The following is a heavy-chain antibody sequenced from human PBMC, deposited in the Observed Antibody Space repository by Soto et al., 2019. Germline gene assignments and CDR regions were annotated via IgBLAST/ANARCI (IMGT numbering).Heavy chain of an antibody. CDR2: TYYRSKWYN. CDR3: VREQWLVRGNYYYGLDV. J-gene: IGHJ6*02. Sequence: SQTLSLTCAISGDSVSSNSAAWNWIRQSPSRGLEWLGRTYYRSKWYNDYAVSVKSRIIINPDTSKNQFSLQLNSVTPGDTAVYYCVREQWLVRGNYYYGLDVWGQGTTVTVSS. CDR1: GDSVSSNSAA. V-gene: IGHV6-1*01. D-gene: IGHD6-19*01.